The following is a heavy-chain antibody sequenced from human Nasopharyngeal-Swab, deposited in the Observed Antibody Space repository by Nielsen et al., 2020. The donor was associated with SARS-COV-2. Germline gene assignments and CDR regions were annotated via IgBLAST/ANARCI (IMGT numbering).Heavy chain of an antibody. CDR1: GGSISSGSYY. CDR2: IYTSGST. D-gene: IGHD3-3*01. V-gene: IGHV4-61*02. CDR3: ARALDYDFWSGYWGRGYFDY. J-gene: IGHJ4*02. Sequence: SETLSLTCTVSGGSISSGSYYWSWIRQPAGKGLEWIGRIYTSGSTNYNPSLKSRVTISVDTSKNQFSLKLSSVTAADTAVYYCARALDYDFWSGYWGRGYFDYWGQGTLVTDSS.